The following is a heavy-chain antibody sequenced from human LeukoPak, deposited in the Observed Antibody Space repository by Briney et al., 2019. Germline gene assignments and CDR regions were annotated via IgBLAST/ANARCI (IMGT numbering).Heavy chain of an antibody. CDR2: ISYEGSKK. CDR1: GFTFSDSG. Sequence: GRSLRFSCAASGFTFSDSGMHWVRQAPGKGLEWVAIISYEGSKKYYADSVKGRFTISRDNSKNTLFLQLNSLRAEDTAVYYCAKSIASAGDYWGQGTLVTVSS. V-gene: IGHV3-30*18. CDR3: AKSIASAGDY. D-gene: IGHD6-13*01. J-gene: IGHJ4*02.